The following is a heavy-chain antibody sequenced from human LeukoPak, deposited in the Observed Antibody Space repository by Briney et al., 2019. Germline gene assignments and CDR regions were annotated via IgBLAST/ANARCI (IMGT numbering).Heavy chain of an antibody. J-gene: IGHJ4*02. D-gene: IGHD1-26*01. CDR3: ARVKGRSLSRIDY. CDR1: GGSFSGYY. CDR2: INHSGST. V-gene: IGHV4-34*01. Sequence: SETLSLTCAVYGGSFSGYYWSWIRQPPGKGLEWIGEINHSGSTNYNPSLKSRVTISVDMSKNQFSLKLSSVTAADTAVYYCARVKGRSLSRIDYWGQGTLVTVSS.